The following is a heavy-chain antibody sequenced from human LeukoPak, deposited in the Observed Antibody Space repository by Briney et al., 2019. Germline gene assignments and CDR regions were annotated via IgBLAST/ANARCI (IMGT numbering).Heavy chain of an antibody. J-gene: IGHJ3*02. Sequence: HPGGSLRLSCAPSGFTFSSYVMHWVRQAPGKGLEWVAVIWNDGSNKYFADSVKGRFTISRDSSKNTLYLQMNSLRAEDTAVYYCASATGDNDVFDIWGQGTMVTVSS. V-gene: IGHV3-33*01. D-gene: IGHD7-27*01. CDR1: GFTFSSYV. CDR2: IWNDGSNK. CDR3: ASATGDNDVFDI.